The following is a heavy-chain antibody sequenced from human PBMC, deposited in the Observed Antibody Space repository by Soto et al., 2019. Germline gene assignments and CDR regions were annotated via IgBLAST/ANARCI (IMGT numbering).Heavy chain of an antibody. J-gene: IGHJ3*02. CDR3: ARPYCGGDCYSDAFDI. CDR2: ISYDGSNK. D-gene: IGHD2-21*02. Sequence: QVQLVESGGGVVQPGRSLRLSCAASGFTFSSYAMHWVRQAPGKGLEWGAVISYDGSNKYYADSVKGRFTISRDNSKNTLYLQMNGLRAEDTAVYYCARPYCGGDCYSDAFDIWGQGTMVTVSS. V-gene: IGHV3-30-3*01. CDR1: GFTFSSYA.